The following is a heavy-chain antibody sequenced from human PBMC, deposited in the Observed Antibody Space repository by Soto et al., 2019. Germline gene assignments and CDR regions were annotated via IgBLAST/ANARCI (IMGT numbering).Heavy chain of an antibody. D-gene: IGHD6-13*01. V-gene: IGHV3-21*01. CDR1: GFTFSSYS. CDR3: ARDRIAAAGYDAFDI. Sequence: PVGSLRLSCAASGFTFSSYSMNWVRQAPGKGLEWVSSISSSSSYIYYADSVKGRFTISRDNAKNPLYLQMNSLRAEDTAVYYCARDRIAAAGYDAFDIWGQGTMVTVSS. CDR2: ISSSSSYI. J-gene: IGHJ3*02.